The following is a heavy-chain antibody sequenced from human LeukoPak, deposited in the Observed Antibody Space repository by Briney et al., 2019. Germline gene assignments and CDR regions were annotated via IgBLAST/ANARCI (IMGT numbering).Heavy chain of an antibody. CDR3: ATISLYSSGWYNRYFQH. CDR1: GYTLTELS. Sequence: ASVKVSCKVSGYTLTELSMHWVRQAPGKGLEWRGGFDPEDGETIYAQKFQGRVTMTEDTSTDTAYMELSSLRSEDTAVYYCATISLYSSGWYNRYFQHWGQGTLVTVSS. D-gene: IGHD6-19*01. J-gene: IGHJ1*01. V-gene: IGHV1-24*01. CDR2: FDPEDGET.